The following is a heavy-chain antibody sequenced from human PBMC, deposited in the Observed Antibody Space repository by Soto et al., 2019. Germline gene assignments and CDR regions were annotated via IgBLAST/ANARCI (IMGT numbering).Heavy chain of an antibody. J-gene: IGHJ4*02. D-gene: IGHD5-12*01. Sequence: QVQLQESGPGLVKPSQTLSLTCTVSGGSISSGGYYWSWIRQHPGKGLEWIAYIDYSGSTYYNPSLKSRVTISVDTSKNLFSLKLSSVTAADTAVYYCARRIVATIYYFDYWGQGTLVTVSS. CDR3: ARRIVATIYYFDY. CDR1: GGSISSGGYY. V-gene: IGHV4-31*03. CDR2: IDYSGST.